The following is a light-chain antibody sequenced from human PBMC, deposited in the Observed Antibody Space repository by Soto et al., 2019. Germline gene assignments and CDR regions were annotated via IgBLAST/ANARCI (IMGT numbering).Light chain of an antibody. V-gene: IGKV3-15*01. CDR3: QQYNNWPPWT. Sequence: EIVMTQSPATLSVSPGERATLSCRASQSVSSNLAWYQQKPGQAPRLLIYGASPRATANPARFSGSGSGTEFTLTISSLQSEDFAVYYCQQYNNWPPWTFGQGTKVEIK. J-gene: IGKJ1*01. CDR2: GAS. CDR1: QSVSSN.